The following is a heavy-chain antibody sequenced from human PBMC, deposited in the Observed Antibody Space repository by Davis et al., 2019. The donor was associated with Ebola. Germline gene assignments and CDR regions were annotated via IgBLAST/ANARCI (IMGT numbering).Heavy chain of an antibody. CDR3: AKPVRYSYGNYYYAMDV. J-gene: IGHJ6*02. Sequence: GESLKISCAASGFTFSSYSMNWVRQAPGKGLEWVSYISSSSSTIYYADSVKGRFTISRDNSNNTLYLQMSSLRAEDTAIYYCAKPVRYSYGNYYYAMDVWGQGTTVTVSS. CDR1: GFTFSSYS. D-gene: IGHD5-18*01. V-gene: IGHV3-48*01. CDR2: ISSSSSTI.